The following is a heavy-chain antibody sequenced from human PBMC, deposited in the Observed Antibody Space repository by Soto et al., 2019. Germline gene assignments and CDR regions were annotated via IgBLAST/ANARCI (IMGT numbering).Heavy chain of an antibody. CDR2: ISAYNGNT. J-gene: IGHJ5*02. V-gene: IGHV1-18*01. Sequence: QVQLEQSGAEVKKPGASVKVSCKASGYTFTSYGISWVRQAPGQGLEWMGRISAYNGNTNYAQKLQGRVTMTTDTATSTGYMELGSLRSDDTAAYYCARVGGSRGHWFDPWGQGTLVTVSS. CDR3: ARVGGSRGHWFDP. CDR1: GYTFTSYG. D-gene: IGHD3-16*01.